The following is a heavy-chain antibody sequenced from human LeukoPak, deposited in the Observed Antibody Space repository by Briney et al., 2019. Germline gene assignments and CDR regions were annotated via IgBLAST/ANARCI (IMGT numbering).Heavy chain of an antibody. CDR2: ISYDGSNK. CDR3: AKGWDYYGSGSYAFDI. CDR1: GFTFSSYG. J-gene: IGHJ3*02. V-gene: IGHV3-30*18. Sequence: GGSLRLSCAASGFTFSSYGMHWVRQAPGKGLEWVAVISYDGSNKYYADSVKGRFTISRDNSKNTLYLQMNSLRAEDTAVYYCAKGWDYYGSGSYAFDIWGQGTMVTVSS. D-gene: IGHD3-10*01.